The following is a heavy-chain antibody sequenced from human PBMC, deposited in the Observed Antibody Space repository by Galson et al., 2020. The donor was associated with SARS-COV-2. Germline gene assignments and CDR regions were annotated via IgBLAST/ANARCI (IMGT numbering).Heavy chain of an antibody. D-gene: IGHD3-10*01. J-gene: IGHJ5*02. CDR1: GYSFTSYW. CDR2: IDPSDSYT. CDR3: ARHSPASWGTMVRGVIRNWFDP. Sequence: GESLKISCKGSGYSFTSYWISWVRQMPGKGLEWMGRIDPSDSYTNYSPSFQGHVTISADKSISTAYLQWSSLKASDTAMYYCARHSPASWGTMVRGVIRNWFDPWGQGTLVTVSS. V-gene: IGHV5-10-1*01.